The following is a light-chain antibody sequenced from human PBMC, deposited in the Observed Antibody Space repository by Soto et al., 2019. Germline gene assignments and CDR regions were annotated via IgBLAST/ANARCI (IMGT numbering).Light chain of an antibody. CDR1: QSVNSN. J-gene: IGKJ4*01. Sequence: EIVMTQSPVTLSVSPGDRATLSCRASQSVNSNLAWYQKKPGQTPTLLIYVASTRATGIPARFSGSGSGTEFTLTISSLQSEEFAVDYWQQYNVWPLAFGGGTKVEFK. V-gene: IGKV3-15*01. CDR2: VAS. CDR3: QQYNVWPLA.